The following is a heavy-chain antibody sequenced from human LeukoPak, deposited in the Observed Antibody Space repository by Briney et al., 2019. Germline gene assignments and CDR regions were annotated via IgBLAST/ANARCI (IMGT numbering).Heavy chain of an antibody. V-gene: IGHV4-4*09. CDR1: GGSISSYY. D-gene: IGHD5-12*01. CDR3: ARGGGYTYYYYMDV. Sequence: SETLSLTCTVSGGSISSYYWSWIRQPPGKGLEWIGYIYTSGSTNYNPSLKSRVTISVDTSKNQFSLKLSSVTAADTAVYYCARGGGYTYYYYMDVWGKGTTVTVSS. J-gene: IGHJ6*03. CDR2: IYTSGST.